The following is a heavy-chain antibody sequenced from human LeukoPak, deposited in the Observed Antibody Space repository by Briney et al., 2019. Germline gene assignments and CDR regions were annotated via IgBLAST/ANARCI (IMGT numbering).Heavy chain of an antibody. Sequence: GGSLRLSCAASGFTFSSYGMHWVRQAPGKGLEWVAVISYDGSNKYYADSVKGRFTISRDNSKNTLYLQMNSLRAEDTAVYYCARDSCRGGSCYRRSYYYYGMDVWGQGTTVTVSS. J-gene: IGHJ6*02. CDR1: GFTFSSYG. CDR3: ARDSCRGGSCYRRSYYYYGMDV. V-gene: IGHV3-30*03. CDR2: ISYDGSNK. D-gene: IGHD2-15*01.